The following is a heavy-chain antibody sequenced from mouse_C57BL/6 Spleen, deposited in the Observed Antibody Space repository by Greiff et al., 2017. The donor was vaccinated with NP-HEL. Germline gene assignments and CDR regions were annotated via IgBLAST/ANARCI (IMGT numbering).Heavy chain of an antibody. J-gene: IGHJ1*03. V-gene: IGHV1-50*01. CDR2: IDPSDSYT. CDR3: ARGYYGSSYGYFDV. D-gene: IGHD1-1*01. Sequence: QVQLQQPGAELVKPGASVKLSCKASGYTFTSSWMQWVKQRPGQGLEWIGEIDPSDSYTNYNQKFKGKATLTVDTSPSTAYMQLSSLTSEDSAVYYCARGYYGSSYGYFDVWGTGTTVTVSS. CDR1: GYTFTSSW.